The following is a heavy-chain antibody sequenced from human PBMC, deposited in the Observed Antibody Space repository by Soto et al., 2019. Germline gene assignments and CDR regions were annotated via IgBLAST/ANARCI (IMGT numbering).Heavy chain of an antibody. J-gene: IGHJ3*02. V-gene: IGHV1-69*06. CDR2: IIPIFGTA. CDR3: ARERPDSSGHDAFDI. D-gene: IGHD3-22*01. Sequence: SVKVSCKASGGTFSSYAISWVRQAPGQGLEWMGGIIPIFGTANYAQKFQGRVTITADKSTSTAYMELSSLRSEDTAVYYCARERPDSSGHDAFDIWGQGTMVTVSS. CDR1: GGTFSSYA.